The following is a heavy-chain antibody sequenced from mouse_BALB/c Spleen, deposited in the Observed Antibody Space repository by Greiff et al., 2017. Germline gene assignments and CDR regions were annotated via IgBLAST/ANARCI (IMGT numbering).Heavy chain of an antibody. CDR1: GYTFTDYA. CDR3: ERGGNNDY. CDR2: ISSYYGDA. J-gene: IGHJ4*01. D-gene: IGHD2-1*01. Sequence: QVQLLQSGAGLVRPGVSVKISCTGSGYTFTDYAMHWVQQSHAKSLEWIGVISSYYGDASYNHKFKGKATITVDKSTSTDYMELARLTSEASAIYYCERGGNNDYWGQGTTVTVSS. V-gene: IGHV1S137*01.